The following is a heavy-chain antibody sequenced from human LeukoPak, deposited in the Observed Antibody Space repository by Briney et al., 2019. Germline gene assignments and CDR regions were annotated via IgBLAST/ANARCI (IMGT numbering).Heavy chain of an antibody. Sequence: GGSLRLSCAASGFTFSSYWMHWVRHAPGKGLVWVSRINSDGSSTSYADSVKGRFTISRDNAKNTLYLQMNSLRAEDTALYYCARDADISNHYSYFDYWGQGALVTVSS. J-gene: IGHJ4*02. D-gene: IGHD3-22*01. V-gene: IGHV3-74*01. CDR2: INSDGSST. CDR1: GFTFSSYW. CDR3: ARDADISNHYSYFDY.